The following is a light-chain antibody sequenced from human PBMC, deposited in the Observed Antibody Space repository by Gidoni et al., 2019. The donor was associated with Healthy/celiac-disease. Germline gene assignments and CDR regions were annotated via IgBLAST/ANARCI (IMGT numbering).Light chain of an antibody. CDR1: QSVSSN. V-gene: IGKV3-15*01. J-gene: IGKJ1*01. Sequence: EIVMTQSPATLSVSPGERATLSCRASQSVSSNLAWYQQKHCQAPRLLIYGASTRATGIPASFSGSGSGTEFTLTISSLQSEDFAVYYCQQYNNWPQWTFGQGTKVEIK. CDR2: GAS. CDR3: QQYNNWPQWT.